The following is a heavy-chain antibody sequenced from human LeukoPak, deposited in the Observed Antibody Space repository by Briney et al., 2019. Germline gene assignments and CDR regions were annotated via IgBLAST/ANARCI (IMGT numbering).Heavy chain of an antibody. CDR1: GDSISDYY. Sequence: SETLSLTCTVSGDSISDYYWGWIRQPAGKGLEWIGRFLTSGTTNYNPSLTSRVTMSVDMSKKQFFLNLTSVTAADTAVYYCARDDCSSTSCHFAFDYWGRGILVTVSS. J-gene: IGHJ4*01. CDR3: ARDDCSSTSCHFAFDY. V-gene: IGHV4-4*07. CDR2: FLTSGTT. D-gene: IGHD2-2*01.